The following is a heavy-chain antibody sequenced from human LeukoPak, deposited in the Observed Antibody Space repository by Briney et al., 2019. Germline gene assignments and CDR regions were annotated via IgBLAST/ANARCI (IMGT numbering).Heavy chain of an antibody. Sequence: GRSLRLSCAASRFTFSDYGMHWVRQAPGKGLEWVAVVSFDGTNRYYADSVQGRFSISRDNSENTLYLQMNSPRPEDTAAYYCARGVLGRTQSVSAGLDYWGQGTLVTVSS. D-gene: IGHD7-27*01. CDR2: VSFDGTNR. CDR1: RFTFSDYG. J-gene: IGHJ4*02. CDR3: ARGVLGRTQSVSAGLDY. V-gene: IGHV3-30*03.